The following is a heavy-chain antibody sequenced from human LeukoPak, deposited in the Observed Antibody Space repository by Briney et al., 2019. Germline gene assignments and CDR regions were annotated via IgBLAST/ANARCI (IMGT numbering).Heavy chain of an antibody. CDR1: GFTVSSNY. V-gene: IGHV3-53*01. D-gene: IGHD6-13*01. J-gene: IGHJ1*01. CDR3: PRGYSSSWYGEYFQH. CDR2: IYSCGSK. Sequence: PGGSLRLSCAASGFTVSSNYMSWVRQAPGKGLEWVSVIYSCGSKYYADSVKGQCSITRDYSKSTMYLQMNSLRSEDTAVYYCPRGYSSSWYGEYFQHWGQGTLVTVSS.